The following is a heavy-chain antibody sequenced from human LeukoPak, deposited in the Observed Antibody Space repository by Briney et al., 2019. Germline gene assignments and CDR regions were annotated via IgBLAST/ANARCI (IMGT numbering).Heavy chain of an antibody. Sequence: GGSLRLSCTTSGFSFRDYALSWVRQAPGKGLEWVGFIRSKAYAETTEYAASVKGRFTISKDDSKTIAYLQMNSLKIEDTAVYYCARGGDFGVPAPLGIDAFDFWGQGTMVTVSS. CDR2: IRSKAYAETT. V-gene: IGHV3-49*04. CDR1: GFSFRDYA. J-gene: IGHJ3*01. CDR3: ARGGDFGVPAPLGIDAFDF. D-gene: IGHD2-2*01.